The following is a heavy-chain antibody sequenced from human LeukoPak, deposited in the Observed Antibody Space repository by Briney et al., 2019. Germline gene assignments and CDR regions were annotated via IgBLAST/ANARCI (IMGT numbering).Heavy chain of an antibody. V-gene: IGHV3-7*03. Sequence: GGSLRLSCEASGFSFSSYWMTWVRQPPGKGPEWVANIKQDESEKYSVDSVKGRFAISRDNAKNSVYLHMNSLRAEDTAVYYCAKVYWIAVAGPVDYWGQGTLVTVSS. CDR1: GFSFSSYW. CDR3: AKVYWIAVAGPVDY. CDR2: IKQDESEK. J-gene: IGHJ4*02. D-gene: IGHD6-19*01.